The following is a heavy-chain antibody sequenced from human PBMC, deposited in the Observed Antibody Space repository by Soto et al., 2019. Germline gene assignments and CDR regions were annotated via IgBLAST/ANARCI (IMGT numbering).Heavy chain of an antibody. V-gene: IGHV4-34*01. CDR3: ARGGVQTYYDILTGYPPKAFGI. CDR2: INHSGST. Sequence: SETLSLTCAVYGGSFSGYYWSWIRQPPGKGLEWIGEINHSGSTNYNPSLKSRVTISVDTSKNQFSLKLSSVTAADTAVYYCARGGVQTYYDILTGYPPKAFGIWGQGTMVTVSS. CDR1: GGSFSGYY. D-gene: IGHD3-9*01. J-gene: IGHJ3*02.